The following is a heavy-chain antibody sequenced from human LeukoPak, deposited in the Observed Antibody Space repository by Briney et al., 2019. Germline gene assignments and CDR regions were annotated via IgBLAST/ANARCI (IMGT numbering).Heavy chain of an antibody. CDR2: IYYSGST. CDR3: VGTNYYDSSGFDY. J-gene: IGHJ4*02. CDR1: GGSISSGGYY. Sequence: SETLSLTCAVSGGSISSGGYYWSWLRQHPGKGLEWIGYIYYSGSTYYNPSLKSRVTISVDTSKNQFSLKLSSVTAADTAVYYCVGTNYYDSSGFDYWGQGTLVTVSS. D-gene: IGHD3-22*01. V-gene: IGHV4-31*11.